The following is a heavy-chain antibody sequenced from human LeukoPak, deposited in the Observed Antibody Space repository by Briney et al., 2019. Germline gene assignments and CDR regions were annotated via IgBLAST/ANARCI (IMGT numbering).Heavy chain of an antibody. V-gene: IGHV3-7*03. J-gene: IGHJ5*02. CDR2: IKRDGSEK. D-gene: IGHD6-19*01. Sequence: GGSLRLSCAASGFTFSSYWMSWVRQAPGKGLEWVANIKRDGSEKYYVDSVKGRFTISRDNAKNTLYLQMNSLRAEDTAVYYCAKDRQWLPGSRDNWFDPWGQGTLVTVSS. CDR3: AKDRQWLPGSRDNWFDP. CDR1: GFTFSSYW.